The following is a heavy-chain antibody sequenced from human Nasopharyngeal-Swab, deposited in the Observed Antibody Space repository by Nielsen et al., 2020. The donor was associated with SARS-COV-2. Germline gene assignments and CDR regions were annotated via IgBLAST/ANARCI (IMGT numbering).Heavy chain of an antibody. CDR2: IGDKDHNYAT. J-gene: IGHJ4*02. CDR3: TTDFYFDY. Sequence: VRQAPGKGLEWVGRIGDKDHNYATTYGASVQGRFTISRDDSKNTAFLQMDSLKTEDTVLYYCTTDFYFDYWGQGTLVTVSS. V-gene: IGHV3-73*01.